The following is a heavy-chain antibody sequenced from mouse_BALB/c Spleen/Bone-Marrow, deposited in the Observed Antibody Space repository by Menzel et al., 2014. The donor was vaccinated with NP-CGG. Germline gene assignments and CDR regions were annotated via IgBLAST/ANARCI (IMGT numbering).Heavy chain of an antibody. Sequence: QVQLQQSGAELVRPGVSVKISCKGSGYTFTDYAVHWVKQSHAKSLEWIGVISTYYGDATYNQKFKGKATMTVDKSSSTAYMVLARLTSEDSAIYYCARDLDYWGQGTTLTVSS. V-gene: IGHV1S137*01. CDR1: GYTFTDYA. CDR2: ISTYYGDA. J-gene: IGHJ2*01. CDR3: ARDLDY.